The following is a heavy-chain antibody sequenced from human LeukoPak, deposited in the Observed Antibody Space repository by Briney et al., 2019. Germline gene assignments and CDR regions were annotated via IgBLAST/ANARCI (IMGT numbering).Heavy chain of an antibody. CDR3: TSLADCSSTSCYPAPDY. CDR1: GFTFGDYA. CDR2: IRSKAYGGTT. J-gene: IGHJ4*02. D-gene: IGHD2-2*01. Sequence: GRSLRLSCTASGFTFGDYAMSWVRQAPGKGLEWVGFIRSKAYGGTTEYAASVKGRFTISRDDSKSIAYLQMNSLKTEDTAVYYCTSLADCSSTSCYPAPDYWGQGTLVTVSS. V-gene: IGHV3-49*04.